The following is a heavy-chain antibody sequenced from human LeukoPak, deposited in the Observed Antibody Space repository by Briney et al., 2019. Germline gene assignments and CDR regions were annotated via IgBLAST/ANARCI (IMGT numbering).Heavy chain of an antibody. Sequence: GGSLRLSCAASGFTFSSYWLHWVRQAPGKGLVWVSRINSDGSHTDHADSVKGRFTISRDNAKNTLSLHMNSLRAEDTAVYFCARDEYSSGWTFDYWGQGTLVTVSS. V-gene: IGHV3-74*01. CDR1: GFTFSSYW. CDR2: INSDGSHT. D-gene: IGHD6-19*01. CDR3: ARDEYSSGWTFDY. J-gene: IGHJ4*02.